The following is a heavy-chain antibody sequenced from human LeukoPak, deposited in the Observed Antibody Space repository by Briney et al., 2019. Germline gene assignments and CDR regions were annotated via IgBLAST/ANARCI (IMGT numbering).Heavy chain of an antibody. CDR1: GFTFSIYA. CDR2: ISASGDST. Sequence: GGSLRLSCAASGFTFSIYAMSWVRQAPGKGLEWVSVISASGDSTYYADSVKGRFTISRDNSKNTLYLQMNSLRVEDTAIYYCAKRWYLDYWGQGTLVTVSP. D-gene: IGHD5-24*01. V-gene: IGHV3-23*01. CDR3: AKRWYLDY. J-gene: IGHJ4*02.